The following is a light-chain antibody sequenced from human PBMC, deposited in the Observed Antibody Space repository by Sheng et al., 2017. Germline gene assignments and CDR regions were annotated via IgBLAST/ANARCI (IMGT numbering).Light chain of an antibody. CDR2: GNN. V-gene: IGLV3-19*01. CDR3: HSRDSSGNHLV. Sequence: SELTQDPAVSVALGQTVRITCQGDSLRSYYASWYQQKPGQAPVFVMSGNNNRPSGIPDRFSGSSSGNTASLTITGAQAEDEADYYCHSRDSSGNHLVFGGGTKLTVV. CDR1: SLRSYY. J-gene: IGLJ2*01.